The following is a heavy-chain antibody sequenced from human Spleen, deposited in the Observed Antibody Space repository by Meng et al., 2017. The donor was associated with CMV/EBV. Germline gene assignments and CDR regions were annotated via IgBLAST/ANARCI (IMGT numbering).Heavy chain of an antibody. CDR3: ARATLLVGATSTGFFDY. V-gene: IGHV4-31*02. CDR2: MYYSGST. Sequence: STKGGGYSWTWIRQHPEQGLEWIGYMYYSGSTFYNPSLKSRVTISLDTSKNQFSLKLGSLTAADTAVYYCARATLLVGATSTGFFDYWGQGTLVTVSS. J-gene: IGHJ4*02. D-gene: IGHD1-26*01. CDR1: STKGGGYS.